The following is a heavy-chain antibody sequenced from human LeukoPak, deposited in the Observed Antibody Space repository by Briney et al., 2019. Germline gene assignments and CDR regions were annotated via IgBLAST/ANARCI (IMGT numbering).Heavy chain of an antibody. CDR2: ISSSSSYI. CDR1: GFTFSSYS. CDR3: ARDGYPGTTNDYFDY. Sequence: PGRSLRLSCAASGFTFSSYSMNWVRQAPGKGLEWVSSISSSSSYIYYADSVKGRFTISRDNAKNSLYLQMNSLRAEDTAVYYCARDGYPGTTNDYFDYWGQGTLVTVSS. D-gene: IGHD1-1*01. V-gene: IGHV3-21*01. J-gene: IGHJ4*02.